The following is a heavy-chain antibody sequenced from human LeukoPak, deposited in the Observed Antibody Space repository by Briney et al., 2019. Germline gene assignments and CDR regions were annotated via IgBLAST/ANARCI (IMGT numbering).Heavy chain of an antibody. Sequence: GRSLRLSCAASGFTFSSYGMHWVRQAPGKGLEWVAFIRYDGSNKYYADSVKGRFTISRDNSKNTLYLQMNSLRAEDTAIYYCAKDAQVYSTYDWRWFDPWGQGTLVTVSS. D-gene: IGHD4-11*01. CDR1: GFTFSSYG. CDR3: AKDAQVYSTYDWRWFDP. V-gene: IGHV3-30*02. J-gene: IGHJ5*02. CDR2: IRYDGSNK.